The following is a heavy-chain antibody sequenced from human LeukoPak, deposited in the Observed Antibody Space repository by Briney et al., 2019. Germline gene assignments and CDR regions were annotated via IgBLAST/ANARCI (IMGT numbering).Heavy chain of an antibody. J-gene: IGHJ4*02. D-gene: IGHD1-26*01. Sequence: SETLSLTCTVSGDSMSSYYWSWIRQPPGKGLEWIGYIHYSGNTNYNPSLKSRVTISVDTSKNQFSLRLNSVTAADTAVYYCARLTAWTTTNFDFWGQGTLVTVSS. CDR2: IHYSGNT. CDR1: GDSMSSYY. V-gene: IGHV4-59*01. CDR3: ARLTAWTTTNFDF.